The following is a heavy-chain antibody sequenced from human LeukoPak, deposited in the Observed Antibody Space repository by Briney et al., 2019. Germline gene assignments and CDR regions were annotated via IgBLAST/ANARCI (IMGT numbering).Heavy chain of an antibody. J-gene: IGHJ3*02. CDR3: ASLYYDILTGYTSDAFDI. V-gene: IGHV4-39*07. CDR1: GGSISSSSYY. CDR2: IYYSGST. D-gene: IGHD3-9*01. Sequence: SETLSLTCTVSGGSISSSSYYWGWIRQPPGKGLEWIGSIYYSGSTYYNPSLKSRVTISVDTSKNQFSLKLSSVTAADTAVYYCASLYYDILTGYTSDAFDIWGQGTMVTVSS.